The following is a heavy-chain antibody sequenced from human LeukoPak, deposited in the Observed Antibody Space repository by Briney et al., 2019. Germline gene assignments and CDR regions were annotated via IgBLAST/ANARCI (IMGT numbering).Heavy chain of an antibody. Sequence: ASVKVSCKSSGGTFSNYAISWVRQAPGQGLEWMGRIIPIFGIANYAQKFQGRVTITADKSTSTAYMELSSLRSEDTAVYYCARVQGYDFWSGYGMDVWGQGTTVTVSS. CDR2: IIPIFGIA. V-gene: IGHV1-69*04. D-gene: IGHD3-3*01. CDR3: ARVQGYDFWSGYGMDV. J-gene: IGHJ6*02. CDR1: GGTFSNYA.